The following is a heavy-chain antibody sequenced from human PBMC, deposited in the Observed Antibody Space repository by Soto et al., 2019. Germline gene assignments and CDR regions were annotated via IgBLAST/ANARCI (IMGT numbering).Heavy chain of an antibody. D-gene: IGHD2-2*01. CDR2: MNPNSGNT. V-gene: IGHV1-8*01. J-gene: IGHJ3*02. CDR3: IRNRPSSCSSTSCYDDAFDI. CDR1: GYTFTSYD. Sequence: QVQLVQSGAEVKKPGASVKVSCKASGYTFTSYDINWVRQATGQGLEWMGWMNPNSGNTGYAQKFQGRVTMTRNTSISTAYMELSSLRSEDTAVYYCIRNRPSSCSSTSCYDDAFDIWGQGTMVTVSS.